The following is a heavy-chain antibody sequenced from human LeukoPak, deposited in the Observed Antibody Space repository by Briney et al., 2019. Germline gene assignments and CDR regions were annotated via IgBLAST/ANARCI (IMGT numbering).Heavy chain of an antibody. CDR3: AELGITMIGGV. J-gene: IGHJ6*04. D-gene: IGHD3-10*02. CDR2: IGTGGTT. V-gene: IGHV3-69-1*02. CDR1: GFTFSDYY. Sequence: GGSLRLSCAASGFTFSDYYMSWIRQAPGKGLEWVSGIGTGGTTYYADSVKGRFTISRDNSKNTLYLQMNSLRAEDTAVYYCAELGITMIGGVWGKGTTVTISS.